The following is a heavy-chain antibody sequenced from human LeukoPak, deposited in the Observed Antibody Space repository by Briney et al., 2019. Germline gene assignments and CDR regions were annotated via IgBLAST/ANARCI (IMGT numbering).Heavy chain of an antibody. CDR3: ARQFRDSSGYYSYYFDY. CDR2: IYPGDSDT. J-gene: IGHJ4*02. CDR1: GYSFTTYW. V-gene: IGHV5-51*01. Sequence: GESLKISCKGSGYSFTTYWIGWVRQMPGRGLEWMGIIYPGDSDTRYSPSFQGQVTISADKSISTAYLQWSSLRASDTAMYYCARQFRDSSGYYSYYFDYWGQGTLVTVSS. D-gene: IGHD3-22*01.